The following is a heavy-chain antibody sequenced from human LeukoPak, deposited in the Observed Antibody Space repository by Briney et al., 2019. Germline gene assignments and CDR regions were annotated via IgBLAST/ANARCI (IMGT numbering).Heavy chain of an antibody. CDR2: MNPNSGKT. Sequence: ASVKVSCKASEYTFTSYDINWVRQATGQGLEWMGWMNPNSGKTGYAQKFQGRVTMTRNTSISTAYMELSSLRSEDTAIYYCARGRGRGGVTLFGYWGQGTLVTVSS. CDR1: EYTFTSYD. V-gene: IGHV1-8*01. D-gene: IGHD3-16*01. J-gene: IGHJ4*02. CDR3: ARGRGRGGVTLFGY.